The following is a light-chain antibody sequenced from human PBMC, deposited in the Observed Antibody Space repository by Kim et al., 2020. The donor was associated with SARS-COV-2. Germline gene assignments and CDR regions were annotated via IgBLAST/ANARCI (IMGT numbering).Light chain of an antibody. CDR3: QSYDSSLRV. V-gene: IGLV1-40*01. J-gene: IGLJ2*01. CDR1: SSNIGAGYD. Sequence: PGQRVTISCTGGSSNIGAGYDVHWYQQLPGTAPKLLIYGNSNRPSGVPDRFSGSKSGTSASLAITGLQAEDEADYYCQSYDSSLRVFGGGTQLTV. CDR2: GNS.